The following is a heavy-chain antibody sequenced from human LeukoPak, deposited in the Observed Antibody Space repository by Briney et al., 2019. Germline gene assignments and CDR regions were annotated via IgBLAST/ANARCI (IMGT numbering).Heavy chain of an antibody. Sequence: SQTLSLTCTVSGGSISSGSYYWSWIRQPAGKGLEWIGRIYTSGSTNYNPSLKSRVTISVDTSKNQFSLKLSSVTAADTAVYYCASGSSHWFDPWGQGTLVTVSS. CDR2: IYTSGST. CDR3: ASGSSHWFDP. CDR1: GGSISSGSYY. J-gene: IGHJ5*02. V-gene: IGHV4-61*02. D-gene: IGHD1-26*01.